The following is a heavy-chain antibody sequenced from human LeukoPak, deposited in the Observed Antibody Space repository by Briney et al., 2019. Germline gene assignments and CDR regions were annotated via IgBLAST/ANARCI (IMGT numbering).Heavy chain of an antibody. CDR2: ISSSSSYI. CDR3: ARDHVAAAGPNWYFDL. J-gene: IGHJ2*01. Sequence: KSGGSLRLSCAASGFTFSSHSMNWVRQAPGKGLEWVSSISSSSSYIYYADSVKGRFTISRDNAKNSLYLQMSSLRAEDTAVYYCARDHVAAAGPNWYFDLWGRGTLVTVSS. D-gene: IGHD6-13*01. CDR1: GFTFSSHS. V-gene: IGHV3-21*01.